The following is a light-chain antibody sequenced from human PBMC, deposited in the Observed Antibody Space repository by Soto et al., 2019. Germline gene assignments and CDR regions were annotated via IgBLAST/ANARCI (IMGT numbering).Light chain of an antibody. CDR3: QQSYITPPIT. V-gene: IGKV1-39*01. CDR1: QSVSRY. J-gene: IGKJ5*01. Sequence: DVQMTQSPSSLSALVGDRVTITCRASQSVSRYLNWYQHKPGKAPKLLINAASNLRSGVPSRFSCSGSGTDFTLTIDGLQPEDFAVYYCQQSYITPPITFGQGTRLEVK. CDR2: AAS.